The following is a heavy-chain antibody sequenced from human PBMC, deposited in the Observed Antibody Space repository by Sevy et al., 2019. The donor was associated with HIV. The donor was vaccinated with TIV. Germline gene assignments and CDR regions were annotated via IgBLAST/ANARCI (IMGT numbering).Heavy chain of an antibody. V-gene: IGHV3-48*03. CDR1: GFTFSSYE. Sequence: GGSLRLSCTASGFTFSSYEMNWVRQAPGKGLEWVSYISNSGSNIYYSDSVKGRVTSSRDNAKNSLYLQMNSLRAEDTAVYYCARDLPPSATTVAHFDYWGRGTLVTVSS. D-gene: IGHD4-17*01. CDR2: ISNSGSNI. J-gene: IGHJ4*02. CDR3: ARDLPPSATTVAHFDY.